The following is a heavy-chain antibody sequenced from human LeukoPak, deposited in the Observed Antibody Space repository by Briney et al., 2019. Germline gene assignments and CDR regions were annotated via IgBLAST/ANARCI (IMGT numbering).Heavy chain of an antibody. CDR3: ARYDGGATADF. D-gene: IGHD1-26*01. Sequence: GESLQISCKVSGYSLTNYWIAWVRQIPGKGLEWMGIVFPADSDARYSPSFQGQVTIPADKSINTAYLQWSSLKASDTAIYYCARYDGGATADFWGQGTLVTVSS. CDR1: GYSLTNYW. J-gene: IGHJ4*02. V-gene: IGHV5-51*01. CDR2: VFPADSDA.